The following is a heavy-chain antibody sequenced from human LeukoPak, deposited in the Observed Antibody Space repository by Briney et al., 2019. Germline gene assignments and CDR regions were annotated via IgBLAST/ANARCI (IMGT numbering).Heavy chain of an antibody. J-gene: IGHJ3*02. CDR2: IYYSGST. Sequence: PSETLSLTCIVSGGSISSYYWSWIRQPPGKGLEWIGYIYYSGSTNYNPSLKSRVTISVDTSKNQFSLKLSSVTAADTAVYYCARVRYFRDALDIWGQGTMVTVSS. D-gene: IGHD3-9*01. CDR1: GGSISSYY. CDR3: ARVRYFRDALDI. V-gene: IGHV4-59*01.